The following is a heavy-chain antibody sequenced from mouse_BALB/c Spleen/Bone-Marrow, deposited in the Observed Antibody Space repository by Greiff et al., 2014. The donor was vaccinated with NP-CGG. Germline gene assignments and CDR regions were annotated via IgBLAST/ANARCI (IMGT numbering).Heavy chain of an antibody. Sequence: EVMLVESGGGLVKPGGSLKLSCAASGFTFSDYYMYWDRQTPEKRLEWVATISDGGGYTYYPDSVWGRFTISRDNAKNNLYLQMSSLKSEDTAMYYCARSGERFGAMDYWGQGTSVTVFS. CDR2: ISDGGGYT. D-gene: IGHD3-1*01. CDR3: ARSGERFGAMDY. V-gene: IGHV5-4*02. CDR1: GFTFSDYY. J-gene: IGHJ4*01.